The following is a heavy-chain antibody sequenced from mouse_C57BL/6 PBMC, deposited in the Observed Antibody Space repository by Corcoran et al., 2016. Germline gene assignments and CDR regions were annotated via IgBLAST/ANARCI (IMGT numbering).Heavy chain of an antibody. CDR3: AREDTTVGNAMDY. CDR2: IDPEDGET. J-gene: IGHJ4*01. V-gene: IGHV14-2*01. D-gene: IGHD1-1*01. CDR1: GFNIKDYY. Sequence: EVQLQQSGAELVKPGASVKLSCTASGFNIKDYYMHWVKQRTEQGLEWIGRIDPEDGETKYAQKFQGKATITADTSSNTAYLQLSSLTSEDTAVYYCAREDTTVGNAMDYWGQGTSVTVSS.